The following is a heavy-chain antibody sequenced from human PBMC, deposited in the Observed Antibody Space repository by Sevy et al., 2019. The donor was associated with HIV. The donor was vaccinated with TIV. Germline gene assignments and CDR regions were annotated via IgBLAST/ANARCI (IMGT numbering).Heavy chain of an antibody. D-gene: IGHD1-26*01. J-gene: IGHJ4*02. Sequence: SETLSLTCTVSGGSITSLYWNWIRQPPGKGLEWIANIYYNGHINYNPSLKSRVTLSLDTSKNQFPLRLSSVTAADTAMYSCAGENGWGRGYSWGQGTLVTVSS. CDR1: GGSITSLY. V-gene: IGHV4-59*08. CDR3: AGENGWGRGYS. CDR2: IYYNGHI.